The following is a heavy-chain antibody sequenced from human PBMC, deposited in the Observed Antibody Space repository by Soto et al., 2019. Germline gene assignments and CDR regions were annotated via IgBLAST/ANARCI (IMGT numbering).Heavy chain of an antibody. D-gene: IGHD2-21*02. J-gene: IGHJ3*02. CDR3: ARVSHIVVVPAIRGAFDI. V-gene: IGHV4-59*01. Sequence: QVQLQESGPGLEKASETLSLTCTVSGGSMSGYYWCWIRQPPGKGLEWIGFIYDSGTTNYNPSLKSRGTISIDTSKNQFSLKLTSVTATDTAVYYCARVSHIVVVPAIRGAFDIWGPGTMITVSS. CDR1: GGSMSGYY. CDR2: IYDSGTT.